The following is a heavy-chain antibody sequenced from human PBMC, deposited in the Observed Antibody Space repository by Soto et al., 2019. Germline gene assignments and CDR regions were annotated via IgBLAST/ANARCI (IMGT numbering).Heavy chain of an antibody. CDR1: GFTFSSYS. Sequence: PGGSLRLSCAASGFTFSSYSMNWVRQAPGKGLEWVSYISSSSSTIYYADSVKGRFTISRDNSKSTLYLQMNSLRAEDTAVYYCGKGRSYYYYYGVDVWGQGTTVTVSS. V-gene: IGHV3-48*01. D-gene: IGHD1-26*01. CDR3: GKGRSYYYYYGVDV. CDR2: ISSSSSTI. J-gene: IGHJ6*02.